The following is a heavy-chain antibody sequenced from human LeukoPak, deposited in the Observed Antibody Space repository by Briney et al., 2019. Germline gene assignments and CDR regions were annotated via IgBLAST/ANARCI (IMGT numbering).Heavy chain of an antibody. CDR1: GGSISSGGYY. J-gene: IGHJ4*02. V-gene: IGHV4-30-2*01. CDR2: IYHSGST. CDR3: ASLLNYYDSSGYPPY. Sequence: SQTLSLTCTVSGGSISSGGYYWSWIRQPPGKGLEWIGYIYHSGSTYYNPSLKSRVTISVDRSKNQFSLKLSSVTAADTAVYYCASLLNYYDSSGYPPYWGQGTLVTVSS. D-gene: IGHD3-22*01.